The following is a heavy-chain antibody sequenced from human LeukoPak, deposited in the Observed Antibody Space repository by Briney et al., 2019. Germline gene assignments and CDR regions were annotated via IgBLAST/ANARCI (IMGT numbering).Heavy chain of an antibody. V-gene: IGHV1-2*02. Sequence: ASVKVSCKASGYTFTGYYMHWVRQAPGQGLEWMGWINPNSGGTNYAQKSQGRVTMTRDTSISTAYMELSRLRSDDTAVYYCARAGYSSGWYSGRVTNWFDPWGQGTLVTVSS. CDR3: ARAGYSSGWYSGRVTNWFDP. CDR2: INPNSGGT. D-gene: IGHD6-19*01. J-gene: IGHJ5*02. CDR1: GYTFTGYY.